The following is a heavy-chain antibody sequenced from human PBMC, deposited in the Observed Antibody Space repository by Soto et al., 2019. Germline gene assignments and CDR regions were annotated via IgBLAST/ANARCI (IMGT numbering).Heavy chain of an antibody. D-gene: IGHD3-10*01. CDR1: GLPFDKND. V-gene: IGHV3-23*01. J-gene: IGHJ4*02. Sequence: GGSLRLSCTTSGLPFDKNDMSWVRQAPGKGLEWVSSISGSDESKYYADSVAGRFIVSRDNSGGTLFLQMSSLRVEDTAVYFCTKDMRVRAVVPHFDYWGLGTPVTVSS. CDR2: ISGSDESK. CDR3: TKDMRVRAVVPHFDY.